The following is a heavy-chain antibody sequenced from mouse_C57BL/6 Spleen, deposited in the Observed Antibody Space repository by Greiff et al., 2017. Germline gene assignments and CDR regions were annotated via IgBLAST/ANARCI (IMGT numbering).Heavy chain of an antibody. CDR1: GYSFTDYN. D-gene: IGHD2-10*02. J-gene: IGHJ1*03. CDR2: INPNYGTT. V-gene: IGHV1-39*01. CDR3: AGLYGKRYFDV. Sequence: VQLQQSGPELVKPGASVKISCKASGYSFTDYNMNWVKQSNGKSLEWIGVINPNYGTTSYNQKFKGKATLTVDQSSSTAYMQLNSLTSAASAVXYGAGLYGKRYFDVWGTGTAVTVSS.